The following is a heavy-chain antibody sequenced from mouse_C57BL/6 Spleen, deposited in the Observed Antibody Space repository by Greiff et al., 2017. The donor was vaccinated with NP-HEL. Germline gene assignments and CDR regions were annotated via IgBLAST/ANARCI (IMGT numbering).Heavy chain of an antibody. J-gene: IGHJ1*03. CDR3: ARDTVKGPYWYFDV. CDR1: GFTFSSYD. CDR2: ISDGGSYT. Sequence: DVMLVESGGGLVKPGGSLKLSCAASGFTFSSYDMSWVRQTPEKRLEWVATISDGGSYTYYPDNVKGRFTITRDNAKNNLYLQMSHLKSEDTAMYYCARDTVKGPYWYFDVWGTGTTVTVSS. D-gene: IGHD2-5*01. V-gene: IGHV5-4*01.